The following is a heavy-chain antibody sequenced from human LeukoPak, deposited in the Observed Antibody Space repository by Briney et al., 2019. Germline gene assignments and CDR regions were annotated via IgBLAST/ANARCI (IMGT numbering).Heavy chain of an antibody. Sequence: GESLKISCKGSGYNFTNYWIGWVRQMPGKGLEWMGIIYPGDSDTTYSPSFQGQVTISADKSISTAYLQWSSLKASDTAMYYCARQRHIVVVTAIGYAFDIWGQGTMVTVSS. CDR3: ARQRHIVVVTAIGYAFDI. J-gene: IGHJ3*02. CDR1: GYNFTNYW. D-gene: IGHD2-21*02. V-gene: IGHV5-51*01. CDR2: IYPGDSDT.